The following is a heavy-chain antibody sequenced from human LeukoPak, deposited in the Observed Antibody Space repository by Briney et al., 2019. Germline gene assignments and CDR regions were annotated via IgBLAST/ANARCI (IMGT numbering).Heavy chain of an antibody. CDR3: ARGIAVAGTFDY. CDR1: GGSISSGSYY. D-gene: IGHD6-19*01. Sequence: PSQTLSLTCTVSGGSISSGSYYWSWIRQPAGKGLEWIGRIYTSGSTNYNPSLKSRVTISVDTSKNQFSLKLSSVTAADTAVYYCARGIAVAGTFDYWGQGTLVTVSS. J-gene: IGHJ4*02. CDR2: IYTSGST. V-gene: IGHV4-61*02.